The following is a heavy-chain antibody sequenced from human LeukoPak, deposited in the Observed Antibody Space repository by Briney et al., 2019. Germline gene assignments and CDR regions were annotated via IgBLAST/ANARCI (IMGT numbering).Heavy chain of an antibody. CDR1: GFTFDSYW. Sequence: GGSLRLCCAASGFTFDSYWMHWVRQAPGKGLVWVSSIYSDGRTITYAASVKGRFTTSTDNAKKTLRLQMNSLRVDDTAVYFCTRGNYYYGSADYFLDYWGQGTLVTVSS. D-gene: IGHD3-10*01. J-gene: IGHJ4*02. CDR3: TRGNYYYGSADYFLDY. CDR2: IYSDGRTI. V-gene: IGHV3-74*03.